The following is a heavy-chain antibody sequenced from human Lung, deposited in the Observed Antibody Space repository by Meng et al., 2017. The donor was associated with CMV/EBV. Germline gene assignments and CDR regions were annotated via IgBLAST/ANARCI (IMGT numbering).Heavy chain of an antibody. J-gene: IGHJ3*02. Sequence: GESLKISCAASGFTFSSYSMNWVRQAPGKGLEWVSYISSSSSTIYYADSVKGRFTISRDNAKNSLYLQMNSLRAEDTAVYYCARDLPLRITMIEGFDIWGQGTMVTVSS. CDR3: ARDLPLRITMIEGFDI. V-gene: IGHV3-48*04. D-gene: IGHD3-22*01. CDR1: GFTFSSYS. CDR2: ISSSSSTI.